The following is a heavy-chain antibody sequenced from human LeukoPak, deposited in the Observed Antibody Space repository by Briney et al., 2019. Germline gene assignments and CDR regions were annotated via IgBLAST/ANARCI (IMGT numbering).Heavy chain of an antibody. CDR3: AARKVRGVWFYLDY. D-gene: IGHD3-10*01. Sequence: GGSLRLSCAASGFTVSAYAMAWVRQAPGRGLEWVSTIYDDNTYYADSVKGRFAISTDNSKNTLYLQMNSLRVEDTAVYFCAARKVRGVWFYLDYWGQGTLVTVSS. V-gene: IGHV3-23*01. CDR1: GFTVSAYA. CDR2: IYDDNT. J-gene: IGHJ4*02.